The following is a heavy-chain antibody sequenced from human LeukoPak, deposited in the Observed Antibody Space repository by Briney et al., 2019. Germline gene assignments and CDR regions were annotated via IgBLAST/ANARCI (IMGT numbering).Heavy chain of an antibody. J-gene: IGHJ3*02. CDR2: IKQDGSEK. CDR1: GFTFSSYW. D-gene: IGHD6-13*01. V-gene: IGHV3-7*01. CDR3: ARVLAAAGNAFDI. Sequence: PGGSLRLSCAASGFTFSSYWMSWVRQAPGKGLEWVANIKQDGSEKYYLDSVKGRLTISRDNAKNSLYLQMNSLRAEDTAVYYCARVLAAAGNAFDIWGQGTMVTVSS.